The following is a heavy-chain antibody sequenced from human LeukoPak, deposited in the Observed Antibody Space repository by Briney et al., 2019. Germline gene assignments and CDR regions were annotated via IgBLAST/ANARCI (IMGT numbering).Heavy chain of an antibody. J-gene: IGHJ3*02. V-gene: IGHV3-23*01. Sequence: GGSLRLSCAASGFTFSSYAMSWVRQAPGKGLEWVSAISGSCGSTYYADSVKGRFTISRDNSKNTLYLQMNSLRAEDTAVYYCAKDFPSMVRGVIHDAFDIWGQGTMVTVSS. CDR1: GFTFSSYA. CDR3: AKDFPSMVRGVIHDAFDI. D-gene: IGHD3-10*01. CDR2: ISGSCGST.